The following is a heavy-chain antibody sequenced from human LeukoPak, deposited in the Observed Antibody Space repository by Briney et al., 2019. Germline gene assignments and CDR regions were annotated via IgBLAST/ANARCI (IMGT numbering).Heavy chain of an antibody. V-gene: IGHV3-23*01. CDR3: GRQEWPWTFLDY. D-gene: IGHD3-3*01. CDR1: GFTFSDYP. J-gene: IGHJ4*02. Sequence: PGGSLRLSCAASGFTFSDYPMNWVRQAPGKGLEWVSSFSGRGGSAYYADSVKGRFTISRDNSKNTLFLQMNSLRAEDTALYYSGRQEWPWTFLDYWGQGTLVTVSS. CDR2: FSGRGGSA.